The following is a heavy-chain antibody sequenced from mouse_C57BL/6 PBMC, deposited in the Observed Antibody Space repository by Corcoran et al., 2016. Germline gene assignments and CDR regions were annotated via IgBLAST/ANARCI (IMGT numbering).Heavy chain of an antibody. CDR1: GYTFTDYY. V-gene: IGHV1-26*01. D-gene: IGHD2-5*01. Sequence: EVQLQQSGPELVKPGASVKISCKASGYTFTDYYMNWVKQSHGKSLEWIGDINPNNGGTSYNQKFKGKATLTVDKSSSTAYMELCSLTSEDSAVYYCARIHYSNYGYLYYAMDYWGQGTSVTVSS. CDR2: INPNNGGT. CDR3: ARIHYSNYGYLYYAMDY. J-gene: IGHJ4*01.